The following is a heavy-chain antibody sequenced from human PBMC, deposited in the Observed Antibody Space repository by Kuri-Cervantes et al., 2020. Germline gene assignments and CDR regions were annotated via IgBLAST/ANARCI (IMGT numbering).Heavy chain of an antibody. V-gene: IGHV4-59*01. D-gene: IGHD5-18*01. CDR1: GGSISSYY. CDR2: IYYSGST. Sequence: GSLRLSCTVSGGSISSYYWSWIRQPPGKGLEWIGYIYYSGSTNYNPSLKSRVTISVDTSKNQFSLKLSSVTAADTAVYFCARGYSYGGEYYFESWGQGILVTVSS. CDR3: ARGYSYGGEYYFES. J-gene: IGHJ4*02.